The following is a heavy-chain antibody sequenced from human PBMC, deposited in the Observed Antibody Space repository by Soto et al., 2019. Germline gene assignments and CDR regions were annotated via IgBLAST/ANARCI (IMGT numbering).Heavy chain of an antibody. CDR1: GGSISSSSYY. CDR2: IYYSGST. CDR3: ARWGYSSSSFY. J-gene: IGHJ4*02. V-gene: IGHV4-39*01. D-gene: IGHD6-6*01. Sequence: QLQLQESGPGLVKPSETLSLTCTVSGGSISSSSYYWGWIRQPPGKGLEWIGSIYYSGSTYYNPSLKSRVTISVDTSKNQFSVKLSSVTAADTAVYYCARWGYSSSSFYWGQGTLVTVSS.